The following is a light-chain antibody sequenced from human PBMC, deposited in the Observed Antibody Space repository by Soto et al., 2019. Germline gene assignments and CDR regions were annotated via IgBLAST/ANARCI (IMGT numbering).Light chain of an antibody. CDR1: QRVGGNY. V-gene: IGKV3-20*01. CDR2: DAS. J-gene: IGKJ1*01. Sequence: ELVLTQSPVTLSLSPGERATLSCRASQRVGGNYLAWYQQKRGQSPRLLIYDASSRATDIPDRFSGSGSGRDFTLTITKVEPEDFVVYYCQQYGSRTWTFGQGTKLEMK. CDR3: QQYGSRTWT.